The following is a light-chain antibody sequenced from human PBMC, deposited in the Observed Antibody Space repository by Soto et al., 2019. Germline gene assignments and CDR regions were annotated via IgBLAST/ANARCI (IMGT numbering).Light chain of an antibody. CDR1: QNVRNNY. CDR2: GAS. CDR3: QQYGSSGT. J-gene: IGKJ1*01. V-gene: IGKV3-20*01. Sequence: ELTQSPGTLSLSPGERATLSCRASQNVRNNYLGWYQQKPGQAPRLLIYGASIRATGIPDRFSGSGSGTDFTLTISRLEPEDFAVYYCQQYGSSGTFGQGTKVDIK.